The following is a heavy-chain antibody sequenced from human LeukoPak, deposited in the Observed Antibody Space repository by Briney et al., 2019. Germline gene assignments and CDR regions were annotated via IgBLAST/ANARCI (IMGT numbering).Heavy chain of an antibody. Sequence: SETLSLTCAVYGGSFSGYYWSWIRQPPGKGLEWIGEINHSGSTNYNPSLKSRVTISVDTSQNQFSLKLSSVTAADTAVYYCASISSSPPRDYWGQGTLVTVSS. CDR1: GGSFSGYY. V-gene: IGHV4-34*01. CDR3: ASISSSPPRDY. J-gene: IGHJ4*02. CDR2: INHSGST. D-gene: IGHD6-6*01.